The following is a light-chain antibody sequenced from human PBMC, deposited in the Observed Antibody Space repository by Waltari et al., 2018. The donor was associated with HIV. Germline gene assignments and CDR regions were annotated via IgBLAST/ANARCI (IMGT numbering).Light chain of an antibody. CDR1: KSISTW. J-gene: IGKJ1*01. V-gene: IGKV1-5*03. CDR3: QQYHDYWT. CDR2: VSS. Sequence: DIQMTQSPSTLSASVGDRVTITCRASKSISTWLAWYQQKPGKGPNLLIYVSSTLESGFPSRFSGSGSGTEFTLTISSLQPDDFATYYCQQYHDYWTFGQGTKVEIK.